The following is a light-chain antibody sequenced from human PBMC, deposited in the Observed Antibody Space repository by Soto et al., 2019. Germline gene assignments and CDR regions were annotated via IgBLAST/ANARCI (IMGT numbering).Light chain of an antibody. Sequence: EIVLTQSPGTLSLSPGERATLSCRASQSISSSYLAWYQQKPGQAPRLLIYGASSRATGIPDRFSGSGSGTDFTLTTSRLEPEDFAVYYCQQYGSSRWTVGQGTKVDIK. CDR1: QSISSSY. CDR2: GAS. V-gene: IGKV3-20*01. CDR3: QQYGSSRWT. J-gene: IGKJ1*01.